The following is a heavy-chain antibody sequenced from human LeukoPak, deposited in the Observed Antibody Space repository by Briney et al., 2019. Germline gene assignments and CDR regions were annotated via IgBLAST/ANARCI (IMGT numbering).Heavy chain of an antibody. CDR3: ARGAYYYED. Sequence: KPGGSLRLSCAASGFTFSSHSMNWVRQAPGKGLEWVSYISSSSSTIYYADSVKGRFTISRDNAKNSLYLQMNNLRAEDTAVYYCARGAYYYEDWGQGTLVTVSS. V-gene: IGHV3-48*01. J-gene: IGHJ4*02. CDR1: GFTFSSHS. CDR2: ISSSSSTI. D-gene: IGHD3-22*01.